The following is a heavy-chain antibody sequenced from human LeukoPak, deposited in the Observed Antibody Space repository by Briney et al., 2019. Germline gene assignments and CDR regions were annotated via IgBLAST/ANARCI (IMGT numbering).Heavy chain of an antibody. CDR1: GGSISSYY. Sequence: SETLSLTCTVSGGSISSYYWSWIRQPPGKGLEWIGYIYYSGSTNYNPSLKSRVTISVDTSKNQFSLKLGSVTAADTAVYYCARVQQNSRWPPCWYFDLWGRGTLVTVSS. D-gene: IGHD6-13*01. V-gene: IGHV4-59*01. J-gene: IGHJ2*01. CDR2: IYYSGST. CDR3: ARVQQNSRWPPCWYFDL.